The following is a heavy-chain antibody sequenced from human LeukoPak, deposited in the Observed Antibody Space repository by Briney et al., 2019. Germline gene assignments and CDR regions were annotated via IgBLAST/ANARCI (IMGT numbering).Heavy chain of an antibody. CDR2: ISSISSII. CDR3: TRSRPGTEAGQPNFDY. CDR1: GFTFSTYS. J-gene: IGHJ4*02. V-gene: IGHV3-48*01. Sequence: GGSLRLSCAASGFTFSTYSMSWVRQAPGKGLEWFSYISSISSIIYYADSVKGRFTISRDNAMNSLYLQMNSLRAEDTAVYYCTRSRPGTEAGQPNFDYWGQGTLVTVSS. D-gene: IGHD6-13*01.